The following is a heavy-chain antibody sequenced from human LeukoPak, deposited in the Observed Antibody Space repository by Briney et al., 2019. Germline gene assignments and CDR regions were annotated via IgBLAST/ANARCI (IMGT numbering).Heavy chain of an antibody. CDR3: AKDWYYYGSGVDY. V-gene: IGHV3-20*04. D-gene: IGHD3-10*01. CDR1: GFTFDDYG. J-gene: IGHJ4*02. Sequence: PGGSLRLSCAASGFTFDDYGMSWVRQAPGKGLEWVSDSVKGRFTISRDNAKNSLYLQMNSLRAEDTAVYYCAKDWYYYGSGVDYWGQGTLVTVSS.